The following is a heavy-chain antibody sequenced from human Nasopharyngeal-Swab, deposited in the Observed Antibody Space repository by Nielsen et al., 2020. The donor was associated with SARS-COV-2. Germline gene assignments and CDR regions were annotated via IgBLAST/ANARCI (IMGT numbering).Heavy chain of an antibody. V-gene: IGHV3-7*01. D-gene: IGHD1-1*01. CDR2: IKQDGSEK. Sequence: GGSLRLSCAASGFTFSNNWMSWVRQAPGKGLEWVANIKQDGSEKFYVDSVKGRFTISRDNAKNSLYLQMNSLRAEDTAVYYCARADWNDPTTFDYWGQGTLVTVSS. CDR3: ARADWNDPTTFDY. J-gene: IGHJ4*02. CDR1: GFTFSNNW.